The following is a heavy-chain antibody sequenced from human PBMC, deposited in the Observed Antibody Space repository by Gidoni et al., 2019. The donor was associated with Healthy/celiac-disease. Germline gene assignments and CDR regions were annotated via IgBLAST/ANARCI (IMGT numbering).Heavy chain of an antibody. CDR1: GYTLTDLS. V-gene: IGHV1-24*01. CDR2: FDPEDGET. Sequence: QVQLVQSGAEVKKPGASVKVSCKVSGYTLTDLSMHWVRQAPGKGLEWMGGFDPEDGETIYAQKFQGRVTMTEDTSTDTAYMELSSLRSEDTAVYYCATVSEGIMITFGGVSYYFDYWGQGTLVTVSS. CDR3: ATVSEGIMITFGGVSYYFDY. J-gene: IGHJ4*02. D-gene: IGHD3-16*01.